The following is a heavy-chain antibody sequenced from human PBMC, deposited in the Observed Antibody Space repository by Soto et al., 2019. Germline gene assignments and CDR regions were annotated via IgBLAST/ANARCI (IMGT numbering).Heavy chain of an antibody. CDR1: GFTFSSYA. CDR3: AGAHCSSTSCYDAFDI. J-gene: IGHJ3*02. CDR2: ISYDGSNK. Sequence: GGSLRLSCAASGFTFSSYAMHWVRQAPGKGLEWVAVISYDGSNKYYADSVKGRFTISRDNSKNTLYLQMNSLRAEDTAVYYCAGAHCSSTSCYDAFDIWGQGTMVTVSS. D-gene: IGHD2-2*01. V-gene: IGHV3-30-3*01.